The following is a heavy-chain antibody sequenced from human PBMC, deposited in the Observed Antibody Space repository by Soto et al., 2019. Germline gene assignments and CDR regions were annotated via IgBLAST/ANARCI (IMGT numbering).Heavy chain of an antibody. D-gene: IGHD5-12*01. V-gene: IGHV4-34*01. CDR1: GGSFSGYY. Sequence: SETLSLTCAVYGGSFSGYYWSWIRQPPGKGLEWIGEINHSGSTNYNPSLKSRVTISVDTSKNQFSLKLSSVTAADTAVYYCAGSGYDFQGYMDVWGKGTTVTVSS. CDR2: INHSGST. J-gene: IGHJ6*03. CDR3: AGSGYDFQGYMDV.